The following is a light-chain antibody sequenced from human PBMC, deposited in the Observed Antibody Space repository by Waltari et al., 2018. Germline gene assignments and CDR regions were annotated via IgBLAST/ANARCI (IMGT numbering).Light chain of an antibody. CDR1: QGISSW. V-gene: IGKV1-12*02. J-gene: IGKJ1*01. CDR3: QQANTNTFPPT. Sequence: DIQMTQSPSSVSASVGDRVTITCRASQGISSWLAWYQQKPGQAPNILIYAASSLKSGVPSRFSGSGSGTHFTLTISSLQPEDFATYYCQQANTNTFPPTFGQGTKVEIK. CDR2: AAS.